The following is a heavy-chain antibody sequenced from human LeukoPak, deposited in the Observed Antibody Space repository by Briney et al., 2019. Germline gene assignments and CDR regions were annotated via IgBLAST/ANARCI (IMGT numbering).Heavy chain of an antibody. Sequence: GASVKVSCKASGYTFTSYAMHWVRQAPGQGLEWMGWINAGNGNTKYSQKFQGRVTITRDTSASTAYMELSSLRSEDTAVYYCARSPGPRGYVDWFDPWGQGTLVTVSS. CDR2: INAGNGNT. D-gene: IGHD5-12*01. J-gene: IGHJ5*02. V-gene: IGHV1-3*01. CDR1: GYTFTSYA. CDR3: ARSPGPRGYVDWFDP.